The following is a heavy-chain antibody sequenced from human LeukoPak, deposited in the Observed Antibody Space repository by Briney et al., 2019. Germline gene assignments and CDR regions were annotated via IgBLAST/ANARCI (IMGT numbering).Heavy chain of an antibody. CDR3: ATGISGAFGWFSY. V-gene: IGHV1-24*01. D-gene: IGHD6-19*01. J-gene: IGHJ4*02. Sequence: ASVKVSCKVSGYTLTELSMHWVRQAPGKGLEWMGGFDPEDGETIYAQKFQGRVTMTEDTSTDTAYMELSSLRSEDTAVYYCATGISGAFGWFSYWGQETLVTVSS. CDR2: FDPEDGET. CDR1: GYTLTELS.